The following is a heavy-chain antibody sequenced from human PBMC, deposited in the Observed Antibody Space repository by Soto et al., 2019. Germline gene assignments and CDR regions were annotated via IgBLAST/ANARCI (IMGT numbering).Heavy chain of an antibody. CDR2: IIPIFGTA. J-gene: IGHJ6*02. CDR3: ARDKVELGPTPYYYYGMDV. D-gene: IGHD1-1*01. V-gene: IGHV1-69*12. CDR1: GGTFSSYA. Sequence: QVQLVQSGAEVKKPGSSVKVSCKASGGTFSSYAISWVRQAPGQGLEWMGGIIPIFGTANYAQKFQGRVTITADESTSTAYMELSSLRSEDTAVYYCARDKVELGPTPYYYYGMDVWGQGTTVTVSS.